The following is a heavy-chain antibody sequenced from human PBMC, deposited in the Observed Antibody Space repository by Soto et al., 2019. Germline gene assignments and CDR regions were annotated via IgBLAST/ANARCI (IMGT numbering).Heavy chain of an antibody. CDR3: ESAPFTRRGDLVDYFDF. CDR1: GYSFTSYW. J-gene: IGHJ4*02. V-gene: IGHV5-51*01. CDR2: IYPGDSDT. Sequence: PGESLKISCKGSGYSFTSYWIGWVRQMPGKGLEWMGMIYPGDSDTRYSPSFQGQVTISADKSINTAYLQWTSLKASDSAMYYCESAPFTRRGDLVDYFDFWGQGTLVIVSS. D-gene: IGHD2-21*01.